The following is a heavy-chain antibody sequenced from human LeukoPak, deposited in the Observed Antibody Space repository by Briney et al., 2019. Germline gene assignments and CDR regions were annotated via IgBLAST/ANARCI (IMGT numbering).Heavy chain of an antibody. D-gene: IGHD6-25*01. Sequence: GGSLRLSCAASGFIFSSYTMNWVRQAPGKGLEWVSSISSSSSYIYYADSVKGRFTISRDNAKNSLYLQMNSLRAEDTAVYYCARAGQRDAFDIWGQGTMVTVSS. CDR3: ARAGQRDAFDI. CDR2: ISSSSSYI. CDR1: GFIFSSYT. V-gene: IGHV3-21*01. J-gene: IGHJ3*02.